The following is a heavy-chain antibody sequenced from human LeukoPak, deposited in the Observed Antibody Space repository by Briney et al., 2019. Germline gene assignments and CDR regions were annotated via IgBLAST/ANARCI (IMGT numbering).Heavy chain of an antibody. J-gene: IGHJ4*02. CDR1: GYTFTSYY. V-gene: IGHV1-46*01. Sequence: ASVKVSCKASGYTFTSYYMHWVRQAPGQGLEWMGLINPTGGSTGYAQKFQGRVTMTRDMSTSTDYMELSSLRSEDTAIYYCARHVISPYYYGSGSYSPTYYFDYWGQGTLVTVSS. CDR2: INPTGGST. D-gene: IGHD3-10*01. CDR3: ARHVISPYYYGSGSYSPTYYFDY.